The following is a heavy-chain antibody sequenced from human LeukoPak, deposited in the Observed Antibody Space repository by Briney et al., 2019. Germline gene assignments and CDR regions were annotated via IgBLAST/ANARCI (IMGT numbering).Heavy chain of an antibody. CDR3: ARGRNRGVVDY. V-gene: IGHV4-59*01. CDR2: INYSGTT. J-gene: IGHJ4*02. D-gene: IGHD3-16*01. CDR1: GDSINSYY. Sequence: SETLSLTCNVSGDSINSYYWSWIRQPPGKGLEWMGYINYSGTTKYNPSLKSRVTISVDTSKNQFSLKLSSVTAADTAVYYCARGRNRGVVDYWGQGTLVTVSS.